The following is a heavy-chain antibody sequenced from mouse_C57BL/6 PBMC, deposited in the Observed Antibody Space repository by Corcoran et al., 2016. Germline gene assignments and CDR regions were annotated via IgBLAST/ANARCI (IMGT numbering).Heavy chain of an antibody. CDR3: ASYDYGNYYAMDY. Sequence: EVQLQQSGPELVKPGASVKIPCKASGYTFTDYNMDWVKQSHGKSLEWIGDINPNNGGTIYNQKFKGKATLTVDKSSSTAYMELRSLTSEDSAVYYCASYDYGNYYAMDYWGQGTSVTVSS. CDR1: GYTFTDYN. CDR2: INPNNGGT. J-gene: IGHJ4*01. V-gene: IGHV1-18*01. D-gene: IGHD2-4*01.